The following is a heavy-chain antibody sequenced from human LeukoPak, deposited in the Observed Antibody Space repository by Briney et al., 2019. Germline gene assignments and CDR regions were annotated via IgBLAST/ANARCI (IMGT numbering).Heavy chain of an antibody. D-gene: IGHD3-3*01. V-gene: IGHV4-59*12. Sequence: SETLSLTCAVYGGSLSDGYWTWILQPPGKGLEWIGYIYYSGSTNYNPSLKSRVTISVDTSKNQFSLKLSSVTAADTAVYYCAREGIYDFWSGYYTFIDYWGQGTLVTVSS. J-gene: IGHJ4*02. CDR2: IYYSGST. CDR1: GGSLSDGY. CDR3: AREGIYDFWSGYYTFIDY.